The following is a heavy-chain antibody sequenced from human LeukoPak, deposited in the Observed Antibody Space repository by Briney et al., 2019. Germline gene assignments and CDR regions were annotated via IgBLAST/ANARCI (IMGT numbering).Heavy chain of an antibody. J-gene: IGHJ4*02. D-gene: IGHD1-26*01. CDR3: ARESGGYHGDFDY. V-gene: IGHV4-59*10. Sequence: SETLSLTCAVYGGSFSGYYWSWIRQPAGKGLEWIGRIYTSGSTNYNPSLKSRVTMSVDTSKNQFSLKLSSVTAADTAVYYCARESGGYHGDFDYWGQGTLVTVSS. CDR1: GGSFSGYY. CDR2: IYTSGST.